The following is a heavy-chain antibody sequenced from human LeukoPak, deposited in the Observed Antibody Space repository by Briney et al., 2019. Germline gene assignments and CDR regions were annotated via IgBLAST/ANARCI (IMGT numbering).Heavy chain of an antibody. D-gene: IGHD3-3*01. CDR1: GYSFTSYW. J-gene: IGHJ4*02. Sequence: GESLKISCKGSGYSFTSYWISWVRQMPGKGLEWMGRIDPSDSYTNYSPSFQGHVTISADKSISTAYLQWSSLKASDTAMYYCASTNYDFWSGYEWGQGTLVTVSS. CDR3: ASTNYDFWSGYE. CDR2: IDPSDSYT. V-gene: IGHV5-10-1*01.